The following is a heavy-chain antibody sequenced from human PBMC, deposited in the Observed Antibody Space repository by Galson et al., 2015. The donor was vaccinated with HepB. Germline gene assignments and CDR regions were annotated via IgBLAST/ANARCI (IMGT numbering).Heavy chain of an antibody. D-gene: IGHD1-26*01. J-gene: IGHJ4*02. CDR1: GFTFSSYA. CDR3: TTVTWELRDPFDY. V-gene: IGHV3-23*01. CDR2: ISGSGGST. Sequence: SLRLSCAASGFTFSSYAMSWVRQAPGKGLEWVSAISGSGGSTYYADSVKGRFTISRDNSKNTLYLQMNSLRAEDTAVYYCTTVTWELRDPFDYWGQGALVTVSS.